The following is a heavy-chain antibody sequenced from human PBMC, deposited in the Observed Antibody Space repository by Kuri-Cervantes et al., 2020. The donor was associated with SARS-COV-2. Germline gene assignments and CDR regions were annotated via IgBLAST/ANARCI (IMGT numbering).Heavy chain of an antibody. CDR1: GGSISSYY. J-gene: IGHJ3*02. Sequence: SETLSLTCTVSGGSISSYYWSWIRQPPGKGLEWIGYIYYSGSTNYNPSLKSRVTISVDTSKNQFSLKLSSVTAADTAVYYCARPSRMTTVTTYAFDIWGQGTMVT. V-gene: IGHV4-59*08. CDR2: IYYSGST. D-gene: IGHD4-11*01. CDR3: ARPSRMTTVTTYAFDI.